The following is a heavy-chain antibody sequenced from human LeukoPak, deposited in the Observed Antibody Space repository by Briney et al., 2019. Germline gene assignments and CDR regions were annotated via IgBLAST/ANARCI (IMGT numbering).Heavy chain of an antibody. CDR3: ARQYGDSRNHDAFDI. J-gene: IGHJ3*02. CDR1: GGSISSSSYY. V-gene: IGHV4-39*01. Sequence: PSETLSLTCTVSGGSISSSSYYWGWIRQPPGKGLEWIGSIYYSGSTYYNPSLKSRVTISVDTSKSQFSLKLSSVTAADTAVYYCARQYGDSRNHDAFDIWGQGTMVTVSS. CDR2: IYYSGST. D-gene: IGHD3-22*01.